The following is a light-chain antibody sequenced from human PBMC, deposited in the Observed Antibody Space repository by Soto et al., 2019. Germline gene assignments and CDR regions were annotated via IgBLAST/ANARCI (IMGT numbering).Light chain of an antibody. J-gene: IGKJ2*01. V-gene: IGKV1-5*03. CDR1: QSISDR. Sequence: DIRLTQSPSTLSASVGDRVTITCRASQSISDRLAWYQQKSGKAPRLLIYRASSLENGVPSRFCGSRSATEFTLTISILHPDDFSTYYSQQYAVYSAITFGHRTKLDI. CDR3: QQYAVYSAIT. CDR2: RAS.